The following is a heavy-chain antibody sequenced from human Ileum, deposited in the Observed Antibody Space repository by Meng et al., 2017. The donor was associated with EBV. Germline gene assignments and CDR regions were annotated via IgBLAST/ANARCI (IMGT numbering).Heavy chain of an antibody. CDR1: GDSISSNNW. J-gene: IGHJ4*02. D-gene: IGHD3-16*01. CDR3: ARGSDYVWGI. V-gene: IGHV4-4*02. Sequence: GPLEESCPGLVKPSGTLSLTCAVSGDSISSNNWWSGVRQSPGKGLEWIAEIHHSGTTTYNPSLKSRVTISVDKSENHFSLKLTSVTAADTAVYYCARGSDYVWGIWGQGTLVTVSS. CDR2: IHHSGTT.